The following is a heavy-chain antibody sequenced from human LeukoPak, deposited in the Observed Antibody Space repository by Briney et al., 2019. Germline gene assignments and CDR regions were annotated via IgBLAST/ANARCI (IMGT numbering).Heavy chain of an antibody. J-gene: IGHJ4*02. CDR2: IYSNGGT. V-gene: IGHV4-59*01. CDR3: ARDSAASGFLAY. Sequence: SSETLSLTCAVYGGSFSGDYWSWIRQPPGKGVEWIAYIYSNGGTSYNPSLKSRVTISIDTSKNQFSLKLSSVPAADTAVYYCARDSAASGFLAYWGQGTLVTVSS. CDR1: GGSFSGDY. D-gene: IGHD3-3*01.